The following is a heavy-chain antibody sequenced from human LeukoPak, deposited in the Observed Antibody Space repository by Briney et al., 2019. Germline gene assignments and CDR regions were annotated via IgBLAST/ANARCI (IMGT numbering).Heavy chain of an antibody. CDR2: INPNSGDT. V-gene: IGHV1-2*02. Sequence: ASVKVSCKASGYTFTGYHMHWVRQAPGQGLEWMGWINPNSGDTNYAQKFQGRVTMTRDTSISTAYVELSRLRSDDTAVYYCARVAVEMAIWFDPWGQGTLVTVSS. CDR1: GYTFTGYH. J-gene: IGHJ5*02. CDR3: ARVAVEMAIWFDP. D-gene: IGHD5-24*01.